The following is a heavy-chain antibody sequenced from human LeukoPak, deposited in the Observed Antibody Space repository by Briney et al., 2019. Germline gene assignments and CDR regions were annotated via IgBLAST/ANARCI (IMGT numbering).Heavy chain of an antibody. V-gene: IGHV3-33*06. J-gene: IGHJ4*02. D-gene: IGHD1-26*01. Sequence: GGSLRLSCAASGFTFNRFGMHWVRQAPGKGLDWVAVIWHDGYDKYYADSVKGRFTISRDNSKNTLYLQMNSLRAEDTAVYYCAKEVRVGATAHYFDYWGQGTLVTVSS. CDR1: GFTFNRFG. CDR2: IWHDGYDK. CDR3: AKEVRVGATAHYFDY.